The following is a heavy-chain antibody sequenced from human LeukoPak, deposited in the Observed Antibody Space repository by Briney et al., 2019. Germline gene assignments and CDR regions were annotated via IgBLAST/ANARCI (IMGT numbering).Heavy chain of an antibody. V-gene: IGHV4-38-2*02. CDR2: IYYSGST. D-gene: IGHD2-15*01. CDR3: ARISCSGGTCYSQRGAFDI. Sequence: PSETLSLTCTVSGYSISSGYYWGWIRQPPGKGLEWIGTIYYSGSTYYNPSLKSRVTISVDTSKNQFSLKLSSVTAADTAMYHCARISCSGGTCYSQRGAFDIWGQGTMVTVSS. CDR1: GYSISSGYY. J-gene: IGHJ3*02.